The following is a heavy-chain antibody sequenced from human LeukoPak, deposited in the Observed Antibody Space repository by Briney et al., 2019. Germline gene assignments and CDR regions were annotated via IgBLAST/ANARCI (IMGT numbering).Heavy chain of an antibody. CDR2: IYDSGST. CDR1: GGSISSSSYC. J-gene: IGHJ6*02. D-gene: IGHD2-21*02. Sequence: PSETLSLTCTVSGGSISSSSYCWGWLRQPPGKGLEGVGSIYDSGSTYYNPSLKSRVTISVDTSKNQFSLKLSSVTAADTAVYYCAGESIRLRDYYYYGMDVWGQGTTVTVSS. V-gene: IGHV4-39*07. CDR3: AGESIRLRDYYYYGMDV.